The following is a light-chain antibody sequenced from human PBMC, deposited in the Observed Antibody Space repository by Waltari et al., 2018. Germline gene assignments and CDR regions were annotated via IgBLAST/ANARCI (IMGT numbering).Light chain of an antibody. CDR1: QSIYSN. CDR3: QQDSQYYT. Sequence: EIVMTQSPATLSVSQGERATLSCRASQSIYSNLARYQQKPGQAPRPLIYGASTRATGIPARFSGCGSGTEFTLTISSLQSEDFAVYYWQQDSQYYTFAQGTKLEIK. CDR2: GAS. J-gene: IGKJ2*01. V-gene: IGKV3-15*01.